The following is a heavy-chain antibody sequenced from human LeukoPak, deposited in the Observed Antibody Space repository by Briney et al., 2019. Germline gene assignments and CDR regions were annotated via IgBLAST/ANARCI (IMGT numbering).Heavy chain of an antibody. J-gene: IGHJ6*03. CDR3: ARVIVVVPAAPAPTYYYYMDV. Sequence: SETLSLTCAVYGGSFSGYYWSWIRQPPGKGLEWIGEINHSGSTNYNPSLKSRVTISVDTSKNQFSLKLSSVTAADTAVYYCARVIVVVPAAPAPTYYYYMDVWGKGTTVTVSS. CDR1: GGSFSGYY. V-gene: IGHV4-34*01. D-gene: IGHD2-2*01. CDR2: INHSGST.